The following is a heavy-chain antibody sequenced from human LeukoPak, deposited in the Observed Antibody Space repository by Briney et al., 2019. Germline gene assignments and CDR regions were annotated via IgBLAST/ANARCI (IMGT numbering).Heavy chain of an antibody. V-gene: IGHV3-21*01. CDR2: ISSSSSYI. CDR3: ARAVRGYFDY. Sequence: PGGSLRLSCAASGFTFSDYYMSWVRQAPGKGLEWVSSISSSSSYIYYADSVKGRFTISRDNAKNSLYLQMNSLRAEDTAVYYCARAVRGYFDYWGQGTLVTVSS. D-gene: IGHD3-10*01. CDR1: GFTFSDYY. J-gene: IGHJ4*02.